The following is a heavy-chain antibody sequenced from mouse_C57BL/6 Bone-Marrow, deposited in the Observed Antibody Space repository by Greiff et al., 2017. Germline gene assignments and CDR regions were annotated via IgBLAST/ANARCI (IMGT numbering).Heavy chain of an antibody. CDR1: GYTFTSYW. CDR2: IDPSDSYT. D-gene: IGHD1-1*01. V-gene: IGHV1-69*01. Sequence: VQLQQPGAELVMPGASVKLSCKASGYTFTSYWMHWVKQRPGQGLEWIGEIDPSDSYTNYNQKFKGKSTLTVDKSSSTAYMQLSSLTSEDSAVYYCARGDDGSSQGYFDYWGQGTTLTVSS. J-gene: IGHJ2*01. CDR3: ARGDDGSSQGYFDY.